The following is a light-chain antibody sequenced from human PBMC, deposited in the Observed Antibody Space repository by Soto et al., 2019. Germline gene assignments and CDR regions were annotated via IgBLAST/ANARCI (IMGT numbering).Light chain of an antibody. CDR3: QQRANWPWT. J-gene: IGKJ1*01. V-gene: IGKV3-11*01. CDR2: DAS. CDR1: RSVSSF. Sequence: IGLKQSPATLSLSPGERATLSCRASRSVSSFLAWYQQKPGQAPRLFIYDASNRATGIPARFSGSGSGTDFTLTISSLEPEDFAVYYCQQRANWPWTFGQGTRWIS.